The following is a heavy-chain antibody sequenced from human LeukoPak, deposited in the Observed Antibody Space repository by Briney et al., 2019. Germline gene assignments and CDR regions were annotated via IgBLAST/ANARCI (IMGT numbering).Heavy chain of an antibody. CDR3: TKDLAFCGGDCYSGADS. V-gene: IGHV3-23*01. J-gene: IGHJ4*02. CDR1: GFTFSSYA. D-gene: IGHD2-21*01. CDR2: ISGRGDIT. Sequence: PGGSLRLSCAASGFTFSSYAMNWVRQAPGKGLEWVSAISGRGDITYYTDSVKGRFTISRDTSRSTLYLQMSSLRAEDTAVYYCTKDLAFCGGDCYSGADSWGQGALVTVSS.